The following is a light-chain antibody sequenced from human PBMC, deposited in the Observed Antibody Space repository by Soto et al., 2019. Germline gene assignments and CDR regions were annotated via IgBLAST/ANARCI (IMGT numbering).Light chain of an antibody. CDR3: SSYTTINTGV. Sequence: QSVLTQPASVSGSPGQSITISRTGTSSDVGAYGYVSWYQQHPGKSPKIILYEVNNRPSGLSNRFSGSKSGNTASLTISGLQAEDEADYYCSSYTTINTGVFGGGTKLTVL. J-gene: IGLJ3*02. V-gene: IGLV2-14*01. CDR1: SSDVGAYGY. CDR2: EVN.